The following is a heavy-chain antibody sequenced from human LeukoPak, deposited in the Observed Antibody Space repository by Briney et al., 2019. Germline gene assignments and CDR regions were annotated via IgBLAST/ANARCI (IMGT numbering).Heavy chain of an antibody. CDR2: INPSGGST. CDR3: ARDGGYCSGDSCSTYYYYGMDV. J-gene: IGHJ6*04. CDR1: GYTFTSYY. V-gene: IGHV1-46*01. D-gene: IGHD2-15*01. Sequence: ASVKVSCKASGYTFTSYYMHWVRQAPGQGLEWXXXINPSGGSTSCAQKFQGRVTMTRDTSTSTVYMELSSLRSEDTAVYYCARDGGYCSGDSCSTYYYYGMDVWGKGITVTVSS.